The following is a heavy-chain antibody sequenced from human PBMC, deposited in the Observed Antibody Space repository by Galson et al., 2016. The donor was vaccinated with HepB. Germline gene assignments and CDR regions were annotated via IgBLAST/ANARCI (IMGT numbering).Heavy chain of an antibody. CDR3: ARLQYDGSVFHPFYC. CDR2: SRDRAASYRT. Sequence: SLRLSCAASGFTFGDHHYVDWVRQAPGKGLEWIGRSRDRAASYRTEFAASVKGRFTISRDDSKISLYLQMNSLKTEDTAVYYCARLQYDGSVFHPFYCWGQGTLVTVSS. D-gene: IGHD3-22*01. CDR1: GFTFGDHHY. V-gene: IGHV3-72*01. J-gene: IGHJ4*02.